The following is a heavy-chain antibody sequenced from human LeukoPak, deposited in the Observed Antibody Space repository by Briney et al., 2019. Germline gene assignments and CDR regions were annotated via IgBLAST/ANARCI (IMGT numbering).Heavy chain of an antibody. CDR1: GGSISSGDYY. V-gene: IGHV4-30-4*01. CDR2: IYHSGST. J-gene: IGHJ6*02. D-gene: IGHD1-26*01. Sequence: PSQTLSLTCTVSGGSISSGDYYWSWVRQPPGKGLEWIGEIYHSGSTNYNPSLKSRVTISVDKSKNQFSLKLSSVTAADTAVYYCARAKWELLEFYYGMDVWGQGTTVTVSS. CDR3: ARAKWELLEFYYGMDV.